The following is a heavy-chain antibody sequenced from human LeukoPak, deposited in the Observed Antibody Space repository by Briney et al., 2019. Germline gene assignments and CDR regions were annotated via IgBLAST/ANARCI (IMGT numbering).Heavy chain of an antibody. CDR3: SEGYFEPFAH. CDR1: GASVSSSH. D-gene: IGHD5-24*01. CDR2: LSYTGKT. Sequence: PSETLSLTCLVSGASVSSSHWNWLRQLPGKGLEWIGCLSYTGKTDYNPSLTSRVAMSLDTSKNQVSLKLTSLTAADTAVYYCSEGYFEPFAHWGQGILVTVSS. V-gene: IGHV4-59*02. J-gene: IGHJ4*02.